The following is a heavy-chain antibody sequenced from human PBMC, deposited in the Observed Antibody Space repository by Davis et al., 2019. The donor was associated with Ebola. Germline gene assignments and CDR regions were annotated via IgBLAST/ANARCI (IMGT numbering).Heavy chain of an antibody. J-gene: IGHJ5*02. Sequence: SETLSLTCAVSGGSFDDYFWSWIRQPPGKGLEWLGEISHSGSADYHPSVNSRVTLSVDTSKKQISLKITSVTAADTAVYYCARTTKTQISESGLGYNYLDPWGQGTLITVSS. V-gene: IGHV4-34*01. D-gene: IGHD1-14*01. CDR3: ARTTKTQISESGLGYNYLDP. CDR2: ISHSGSA. CDR1: GGSFDDYF.